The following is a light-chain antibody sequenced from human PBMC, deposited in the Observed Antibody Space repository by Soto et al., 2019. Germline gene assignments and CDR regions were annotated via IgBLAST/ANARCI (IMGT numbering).Light chain of an antibody. V-gene: IGKV2-30*02. Sequence: DVVMTQSPLSLPVTLGQPASISCGSSQSLVHTDGNTYLNWFRLRPGQSPRRLIYKVSNRDSGVPDRFSGGGSGTHFTLKISRVAAEDVGVCYCMQATHWPYTFGQGTKLEIK. J-gene: IGKJ2*01. CDR1: QSLVHTDGNTY. CDR2: KVS. CDR3: MQATHWPYT.